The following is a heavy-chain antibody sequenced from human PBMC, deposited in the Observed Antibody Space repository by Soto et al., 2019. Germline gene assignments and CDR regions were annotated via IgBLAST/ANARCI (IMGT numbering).Heavy chain of an antibody. J-gene: IGHJ6*02. CDR2: INPSGGST. D-gene: IGHD3-10*01. CDR3: SIVHYGSQTYGMLV. CDR1: GYTFTSYY. Sequence: ASVKVSCKASGYTFTSYYMHWVRQAPGQGIEWMGIINPSGGSTSYAQKFQGRLTMPSDTSTSTVYMELRSLRSEDTSVYFFSIVHYGSQTYGMLVWGHGTTVTVS. V-gene: IGHV1-46*03.